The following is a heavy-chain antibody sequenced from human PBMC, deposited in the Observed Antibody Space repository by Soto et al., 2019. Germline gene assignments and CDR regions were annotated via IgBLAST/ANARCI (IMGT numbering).Heavy chain of an antibody. CDR3: ARSLPGTYGAFDL. J-gene: IGHJ3*01. V-gene: IGHV3-74*01. CDR2: ISGDGSST. D-gene: IGHD1-7*01. Sequence: EVQLVDSGGGLVQPGGSLRLSCAASEFTFRSYWMHWVRQSPGKGLVWVSRISGDGSSTNYADSVKGRFTISRDNAKNTVYLQIESLRAEDTAVYYCARSLPGTYGAFDLWGQGTMVTVSS. CDR1: EFTFRSYW.